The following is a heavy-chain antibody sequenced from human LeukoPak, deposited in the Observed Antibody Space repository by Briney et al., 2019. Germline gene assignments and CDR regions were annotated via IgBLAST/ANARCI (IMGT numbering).Heavy chain of an antibody. Sequence: PSETLSLTCTVSGGSISSFYWSWIRQPPGKGLEWIGYMYYGGSPNYNPSLKSRVITSLDTSKKQFSLKLNSVTTADTAVYYCVTGRYSYGWYDHWGQGILVIVS. CDR2: MYYGGSP. V-gene: IGHV4-59*13. J-gene: IGHJ5*02. CDR3: VTGRYSYGWYDH. D-gene: IGHD1-26*01. CDR1: GGSISSFY.